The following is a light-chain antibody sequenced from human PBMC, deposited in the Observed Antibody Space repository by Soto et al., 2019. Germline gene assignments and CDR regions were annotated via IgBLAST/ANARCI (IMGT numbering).Light chain of an antibody. Sequence: ESVLISAPATLFLYQGERATLSCRASQGIRNYLAWYQQKPGQAPRLLIYDASNRATGIPARFSGSGSGTDFTLTISSLEPEDFAVYYCQQRSNWPAFGQGTKVDIK. CDR1: QGIRNY. J-gene: IGKJ1*01. CDR3: QQRSNWPA. V-gene: IGKV3-11*01. CDR2: DAS.